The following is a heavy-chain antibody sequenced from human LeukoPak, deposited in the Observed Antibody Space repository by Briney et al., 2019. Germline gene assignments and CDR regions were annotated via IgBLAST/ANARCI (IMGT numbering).Heavy chain of an antibody. CDR1: GGSISSYY. J-gene: IGHJ4*02. Sequence: SETLSLTCTVSGGSISSYYWSWIRQPPGQELEWIGYIYYSGTTNYNPSLKSRVTISVDTSKNQVSLKLSSVTAADTAVYYCARGAWSGDYGVIPPDYWGQGTLVTVSS. CDR3: ARGAWSGDYGVIPPDY. V-gene: IGHV4-59*01. CDR2: IYYSGTT. D-gene: IGHD4-17*01.